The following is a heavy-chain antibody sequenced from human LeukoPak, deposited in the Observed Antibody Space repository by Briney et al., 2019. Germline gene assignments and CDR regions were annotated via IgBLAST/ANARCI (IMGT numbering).Heavy chain of an antibody. J-gene: IGHJ6*02. V-gene: IGHV1-69*05. CDR1: GGTFSSYA. Sequence: ASVKVSCKASGGTFSSYAISWVRQAPGQGLEWMGGIIPIFGTANYAQKFQGRVTITTDESTSTAYMELSSLRSEDTAVYYCARDPLGYSYSYYGMDVWGQGTTVTVSS. D-gene: IGHD5-18*01. CDR3: ARDPLGYSYSYYGMDV. CDR2: IIPIFGTA.